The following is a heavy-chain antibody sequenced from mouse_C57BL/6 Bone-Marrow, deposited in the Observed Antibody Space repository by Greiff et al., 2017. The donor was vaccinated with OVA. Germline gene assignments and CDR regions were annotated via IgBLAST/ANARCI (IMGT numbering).Heavy chain of an antibody. CDR3: ARTLYYYGSSYDWYFDV. Sequence: EVQLVESGGGLVKPGGSLKLSCAASGFTFSDYGMHWVRQAPEKGLEWVAYISSGSSTIYYADTVKGRFTISRDNAKNTLFLQMTSLRSEDTAMYYCARTLYYYGSSYDWYFDVWGTGTTVTVSS. D-gene: IGHD1-1*01. CDR1: GFTFSDYG. J-gene: IGHJ1*03. V-gene: IGHV5-17*01. CDR2: ISSGSSTI.